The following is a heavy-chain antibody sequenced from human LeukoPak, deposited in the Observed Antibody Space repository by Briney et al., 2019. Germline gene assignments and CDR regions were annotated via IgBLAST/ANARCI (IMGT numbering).Heavy chain of an antibody. V-gene: IGHV3-23*01. CDR2: ISNTGGST. CDR3: AKGRGTGVTTPGAFDI. Sequence: GGSLRLSCAASGFTFSSHSMNWVRQAPGKGLEWVSSISNTGGSTYYADSVKGRFTISRDNSKNTLYLQMNSLRAEDTAVYYCAKGRGTGVTTPGAFDIWGQGTMVTVSS. CDR1: GFTFSSHS. J-gene: IGHJ3*02. D-gene: IGHD1-26*01.